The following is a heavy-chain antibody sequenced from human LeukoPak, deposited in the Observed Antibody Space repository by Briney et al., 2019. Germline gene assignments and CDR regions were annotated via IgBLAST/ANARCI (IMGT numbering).Heavy chain of an antibody. CDR3: ATSESQTKFDY. J-gene: IGHJ4*02. CDR1: GYRFTTHW. D-gene: IGHD1/OR15-1a*01. V-gene: IGHV5-51*01. Sequence: GESLKISCKGSGYRFTTHWIGWVRQMPGQGLEWMGIIFPGDSETLYSPSLEGQVTIAADKSINTAYLQWSSLKASDTATYYCATSESQTKFDYWGQGTLVTASS. CDR2: IFPGDSET.